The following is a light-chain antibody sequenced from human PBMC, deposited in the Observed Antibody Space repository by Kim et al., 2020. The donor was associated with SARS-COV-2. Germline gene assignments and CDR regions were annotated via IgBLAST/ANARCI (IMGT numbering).Light chain of an antibody. Sequence: SYELTQPPSMSVSPGQTASITCSGDKLGDKYACWYQQKPGQSPVLVIYQDSKRPSGIPERFSGSNSGNTATLTISGTQAMDEADYYCQAWDSSTVVFGG. CDR2: QDS. CDR1: KLGDKY. CDR3: QAWDSSTVV. J-gene: IGLJ2*01. V-gene: IGLV3-1*01.